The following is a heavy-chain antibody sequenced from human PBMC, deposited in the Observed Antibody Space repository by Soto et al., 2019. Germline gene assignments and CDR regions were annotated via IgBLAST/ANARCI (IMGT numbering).Heavy chain of an antibody. V-gene: IGHV6-1*01. D-gene: IGHD6-13*01. Sequence: SQTLSLTCAISGDSVSSNSAAWNWIRQSPSRGLEWLGRTYYRSKWYNDYAVSVKSRITINPDTSKNQFSLQLNSVTPEDTAVNYCVCSSSWYVAFDIWGQGTMVTVSS. J-gene: IGHJ3*02. CDR1: GDSVSSNSAA. CDR3: VCSSSWYVAFDI. CDR2: TYYRSKWYN.